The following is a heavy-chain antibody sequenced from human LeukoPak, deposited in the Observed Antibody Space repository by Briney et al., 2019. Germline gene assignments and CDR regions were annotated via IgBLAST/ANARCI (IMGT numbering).Heavy chain of an antibody. V-gene: IGHV4-4*02. CDR2: IYHSGST. D-gene: IGHD3-3*01. J-gene: IGHJ4*02. CDR1: GGSISSSNW. Sequence: SGTLSLTCAVSGGSISSSNWWSWVRQPPGKGLEWIGEIYHSGSTNYNPSLKSRVTISVDKSKNRFSLKLSSVTAADTAVYYCARARSDFWSGYSSLDYWGQGTLVTVSS. CDR3: ARARSDFWSGYSSLDY.